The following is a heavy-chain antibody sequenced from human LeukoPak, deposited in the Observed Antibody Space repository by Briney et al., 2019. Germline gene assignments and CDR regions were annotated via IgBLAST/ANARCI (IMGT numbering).Heavy chain of an antibody. Sequence: GASVKVSCKASGYTFTGYYMHWVRQAPGQGLEWMGRINPNSGGTNYAQKFQGRVTMTRDTSISTAYMELSRLRSDDTAVYYCARVQLGTGVWYFDLWGVAPWSLSPQ. V-gene: IGHV1-2*06. J-gene: IGHJ2*01. D-gene: IGHD1-1*01. CDR2: INPNSGGT. CDR1: GYTFTGYY. CDR3: ARVQLGTGVWYFDL.